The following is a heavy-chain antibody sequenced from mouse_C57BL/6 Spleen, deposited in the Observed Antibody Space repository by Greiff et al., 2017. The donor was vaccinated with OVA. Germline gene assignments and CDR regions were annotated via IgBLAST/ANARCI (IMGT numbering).Heavy chain of an antibody. CDR1: GYTFTSYW. Sequence: VQRVESGAELAKPGASVKLSCKASGYTFTSYWMHWVKQRPGQGLEWIGYINPSSGYTKYNQKFKDKATLTADKSSSTAYMQLSSLTYEDSAVYYCASPRTGEDAMDYWGQGTSVTVSS. J-gene: IGHJ4*01. V-gene: IGHV1-7*01. CDR3: ASPRTGEDAMDY. D-gene: IGHD4-1*01. CDR2: INPSSGYT.